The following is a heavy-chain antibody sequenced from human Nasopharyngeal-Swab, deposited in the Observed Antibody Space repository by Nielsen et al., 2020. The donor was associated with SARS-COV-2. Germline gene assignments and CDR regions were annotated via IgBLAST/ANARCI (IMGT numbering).Heavy chain of an antibody. Sequence: ASVKVSCKASGYTFNRYAMHWVRQAPGQGLEWMGVITPSGGATNYARKFQGRVTMTRDPSTSTVYLDLSSLKSEDTAVYFCAREPGGIVAPGRHFDPWGQGTLVTVSS. D-gene: IGHD6-13*01. CDR1: GYTFNRYA. J-gene: IGHJ5*02. CDR3: AREPGGIVAPGRHFDP. V-gene: IGHV1-46*02. CDR2: ITPSGGAT.